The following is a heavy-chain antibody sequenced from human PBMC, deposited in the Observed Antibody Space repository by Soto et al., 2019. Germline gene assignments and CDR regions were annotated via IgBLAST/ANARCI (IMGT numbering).Heavy chain of an antibody. D-gene: IGHD3-16*01. CDR1: GGTFSSYA. Sequence: QVQLVQSGAEVKKPGSSVKVSCKASGGTFSSYAIDWVRQAPGQGLEWMGGIIPIFGTADYAQKFQGRVTGTADDSTSTAHTERSSLRSEDTAGDYCARAQPGGGGGYDLDYWGQGTLVTVSS. V-gene: IGHV1-69*12. J-gene: IGHJ4*02. CDR3: ARAQPGGGGGYDLDY. CDR2: IIPIFGTA.